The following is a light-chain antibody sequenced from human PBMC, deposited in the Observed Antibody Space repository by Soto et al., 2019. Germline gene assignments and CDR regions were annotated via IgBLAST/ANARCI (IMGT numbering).Light chain of an antibody. CDR3: SSYTTTDPYV. CDR1: SSDVGAYDY. Sequence: QSVLTQPASVSGSPGQSITISCTGTSSDVGAYDYVSWYQQHPGKAPKYLIYEVSNRPSGISDRFSGSESGTTASLTISALQAEDEADYCCSSYTTTDPYVFGTGTKVTVL. V-gene: IGLV2-14*01. J-gene: IGLJ1*01. CDR2: EVS.